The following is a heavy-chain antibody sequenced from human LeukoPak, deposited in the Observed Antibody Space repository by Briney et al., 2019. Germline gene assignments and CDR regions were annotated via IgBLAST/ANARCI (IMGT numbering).Heavy chain of an antibody. CDR3: AGRSGLTTVGS. J-gene: IGHJ5*02. V-gene: IGHV4-39*01. CDR2: IYYSGST. CDR1: GGSISSSSYY. D-gene: IGHD4-23*01. Sequence: SETLSLTCTVSGGSISSSSYYWGWIRQPPGKGLEWIGSIYYSGSTYYNPSLKSRVTISVDTSKNQFSLKLSSVTAADTAVYYCAGRSGLTTVGSWGQGTLVTVSS.